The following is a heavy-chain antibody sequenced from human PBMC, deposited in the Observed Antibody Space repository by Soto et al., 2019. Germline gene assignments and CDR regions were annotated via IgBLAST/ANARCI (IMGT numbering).Heavy chain of an antibody. CDR3: AKDGADTGTYYFDY. D-gene: IGHD1-26*01. Sequence: QVQLVESGGGVFRPGRPLRLSCAASTFTSSNYAINWVRQAPGKGLEWVALISNDGSNKYYTDSVKGRFTISRDNSRNTLSLQMNSLRADDTAVYYCAKDGADTGTYYFDYWGQGTLITVSS. V-gene: IGHV3-30*18. J-gene: IGHJ4*02. CDR2: ISNDGSNK. CDR1: TFTSSNYA.